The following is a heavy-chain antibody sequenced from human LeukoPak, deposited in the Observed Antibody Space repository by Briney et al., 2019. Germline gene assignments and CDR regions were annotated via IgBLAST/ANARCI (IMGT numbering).Heavy chain of an antibody. CDR2: IRSQPYGGTT. Sequence: GGSLRLSCTASGFTFGDYTMSWVRQAPGKGLEWVGFIRSQPYGGTTEYAASVKGRFTISRDDSKSIAYLQMDSLKAEDTAVYYCTRERPNYYDSTSYYYLSDYWGQGTLVTVSS. V-gene: IGHV3-49*04. D-gene: IGHD3-22*01. J-gene: IGHJ4*02. CDR1: GFTFGDYT. CDR3: TRERPNYYDSTSYYYLSDY.